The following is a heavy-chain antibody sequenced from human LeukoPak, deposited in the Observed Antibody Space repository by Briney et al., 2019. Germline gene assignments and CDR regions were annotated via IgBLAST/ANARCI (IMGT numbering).Heavy chain of an antibody. CDR1: GYTFTSYG. CDR2: ISAYNGNT. J-gene: IGHJ5*02. Sequence: ASVKVSCKASGYTFTSYGISWVRQAPGQGLEWMGWISAYNGNTNYAQKLQGRVTMTTDTSTSTAYMELRSLRPDDTAVYYCARAREGYSGSWYTWFDPWGQGTLVTVSS. D-gene: IGHD6-13*01. V-gene: IGHV1-18*04. CDR3: ARAREGYSGSWYTWFDP.